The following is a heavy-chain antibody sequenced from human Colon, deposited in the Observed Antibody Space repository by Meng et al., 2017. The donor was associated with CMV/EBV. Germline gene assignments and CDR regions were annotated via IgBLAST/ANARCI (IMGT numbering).Heavy chain of an antibody. CDR3: ARGRPNWSGVLDY. V-gene: IGHV1-18*01. CDR2: SSGSTGYT. Sequence: VQLVQSGADVKEPGALVLVSCRYSGYTFTSSGSNWMRQGPGQGREWMGWSSGSTGYTNRAQKFQGRGTLTTDTSTSTAYLALTSLTSNDTAVYYCARGRPNWSGVLDYWGQGTLVTVSS. D-gene: IGHD1-1*01. J-gene: IGHJ4*02. CDR1: GYTFTSSG.